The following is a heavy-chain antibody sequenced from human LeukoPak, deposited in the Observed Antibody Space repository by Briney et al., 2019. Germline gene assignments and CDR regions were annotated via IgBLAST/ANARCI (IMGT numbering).Heavy chain of an antibody. D-gene: IGHD6-19*01. J-gene: IGHJ6*03. Sequence: GGSLRLSCAASGFTFSSYSMNWVRQAPGKGLEWVSSISSSSSYIYYADSVKGRFTISRDNAKNSLYLQMNSLRAEDTAVYYCARGGREQWLVPGYYYYYYMDVWGKGTTVTISS. CDR3: ARGGREQWLVPGYYYYYYMDV. CDR2: ISSSSSYI. V-gene: IGHV3-21*04. CDR1: GFTFSSYS.